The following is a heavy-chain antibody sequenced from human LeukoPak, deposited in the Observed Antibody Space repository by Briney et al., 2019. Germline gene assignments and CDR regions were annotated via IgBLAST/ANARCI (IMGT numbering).Heavy chain of an antibody. D-gene: IGHD1-1*01. V-gene: IGHV4-4*07. CDR1: NASISSYF. CDR2: VHTSGTT. J-gene: IGHJ4*02. CDR3: AREETSRSQRAFDY. Sequence: PSETLSLTCSVSNASISSYFWSFIRQPAGKGREWIGRVHTSGTTNYNPSLKGRVTMSVDMSKNQSSLELSSMTAADTAVYFCAREETSRSQRAFDYWGQGTLVTLPS.